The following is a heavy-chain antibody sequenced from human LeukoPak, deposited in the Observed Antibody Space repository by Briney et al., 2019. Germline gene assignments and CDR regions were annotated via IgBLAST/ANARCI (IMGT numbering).Heavy chain of an antibody. V-gene: IGHV4-34*01. CDR2: INHSGST. CDR1: GGSFSGYY. Sequence: SETLSLTCAVYGGSFSGYYWSWIRQPPGKGLEWIGEINHSGSTNYNPSLKSRVTISVDTSKNQFSLKLSSVTAADTAVYYCAREKVTNAFDIWGQGTMDTVSS. CDR3: AREKVTNAFDI. D-gene: IGHD4-17*01. J-gene: IGHJ3*02.